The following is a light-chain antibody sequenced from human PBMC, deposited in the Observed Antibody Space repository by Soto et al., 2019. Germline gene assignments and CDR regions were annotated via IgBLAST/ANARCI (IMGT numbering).Light chain of an antibody. CDR3: QQYNQWPPIT. CDR2: AAS. V-gene: IGKV3-15*01. J-gene: IGKJ5*01. Sequence: EIVMTQSPATLSVSPGERATLSCRASQSVSTKLVWYQQKPGQAPRLLIFAASTRATGVPDRFSGSGSGTEFTLTIRSLQAEDFAVYYCQQYNQWPPITFGQGTRLEIK. CDR1: QSVSTK.